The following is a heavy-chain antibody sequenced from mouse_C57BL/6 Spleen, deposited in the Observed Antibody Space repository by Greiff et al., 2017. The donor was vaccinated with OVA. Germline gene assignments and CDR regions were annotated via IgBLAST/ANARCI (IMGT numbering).Heavy chain of an antibody. CDR1: GFSLTSYD. V-gene: IGHV2-5*01. Sequence: VQRVESGPGLVQPSQSLSITCTVSGFSLTSYDVHWVRQSPGTGLEWLGVIWRGGSTDYNAAFMSSLSITKDNSKSQVFIKMKSLQADDTAIYYCAKNYYGSSYGPMDYWGQGTSVTVSS. J-gene: IGHJ4*01. CDR2: IWRGGST. CDR3: AKNYYGSSYGPMDY. D-gene: IGHD1-1*01.